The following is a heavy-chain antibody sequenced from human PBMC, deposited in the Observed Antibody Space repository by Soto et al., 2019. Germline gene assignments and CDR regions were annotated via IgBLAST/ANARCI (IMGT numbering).Heavy chain of an antibody. J-gene: IGHJ6*02. CDR1: GYTFTNYA. CDR2: MNPNSGNT. V-gene: IGHV1-8*03. D-gene: IGHD3-10*01. CDR3: ARHYGSGSYYNDLYYYYGMDV. Sequence: GASVKVSCKASGYTFTNYAINWVRQATGQGLEWMGWMNPNSGNTGYAQKFQGRVTITADESTSTAYMELSSLRSEDTAVYYCARHYGSGSYYNDLYYYYGMDVWGQGTTVTVSS.